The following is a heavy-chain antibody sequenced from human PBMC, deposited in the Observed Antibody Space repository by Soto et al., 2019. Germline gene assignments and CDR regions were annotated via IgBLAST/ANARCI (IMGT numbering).Heavy chain of an antibody. D-gene: IGHD1-1*01. CDR1: GVTISSNY. CDR2: IYSGGST. J-gene: IGHJ4*02. Sequence: GGSMRLSCAAAGVTISSNYMSWVRQAPGKGLEWVSVIYSGGSTYYADSVKGRFTISRDNSKNTLYLQMNSLRAEDTAVYYCARGNHDSYDYWGQGTLVTVSS. CDR3: ARGNHDSYDY. V-gene: IGHV3-66*01.